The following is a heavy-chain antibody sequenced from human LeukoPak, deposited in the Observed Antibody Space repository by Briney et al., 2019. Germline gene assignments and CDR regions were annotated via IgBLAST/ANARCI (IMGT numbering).Heavy chain of an antibody. J-gene: IGHJ4*02. V-gene: IGHV3-53*01. CDR2: IYGGGNI. D-gene: IGHD5-24*01. CDR1: GFTVSGNY. CDR3: ARGAGYNYPYYFDY. Sequence: GGSLRLSCAASGFTVSGNYMNWVRQAPGKGLEWVSVIYGGGNIYYADSVKGRFTISRDNSKNTLYLQMNSLRAEDTAVYYCARGAGYNYPYYFDYWGQGTLVTVSS.